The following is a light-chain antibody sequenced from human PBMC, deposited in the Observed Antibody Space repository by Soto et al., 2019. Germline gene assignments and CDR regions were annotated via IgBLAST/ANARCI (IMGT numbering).Light chain of an antibody. Sequence: QSVLTQPPSVSGAPGQTVTISCTGSSSNIGAGFDVHWYQQLPGTAPKLFIYDNSNRTSGVPDRFSGSKSGTSASLAITGLQAEDEADYYCQSYDSRVSNSYVFGTGTKLTVL. CDR3: QSYDSRVSNSYV. CDR1: SSNIGAGFD. CDR2: DNS. V-gene: IGLV1-40*01. J-gene: IGLJ1*01.